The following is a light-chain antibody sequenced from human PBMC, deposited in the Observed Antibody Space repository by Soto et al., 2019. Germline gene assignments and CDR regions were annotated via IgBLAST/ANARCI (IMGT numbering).Light chain of an antibody. CDR3: QTWASAIVA. Sequence: SSELTQPPSVSVSPGQTASITCSGEKLGDKYTSWYQQKPGQSPVLVIYQDSERPSGIPERFSGSNSGSAATLTISGTQAMDEAVYYCQTWASAIVAFGGGTKLTVL. J-gene: IGLJ2*01. CDR2: QDS. CDR1: KLGDKY. V-gene: IGLV3-1*01.